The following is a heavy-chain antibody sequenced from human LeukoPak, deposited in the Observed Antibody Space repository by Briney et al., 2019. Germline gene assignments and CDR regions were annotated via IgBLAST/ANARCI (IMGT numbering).Heavy chain of an antibody. CDR2: INPNSGDT. V-gene: IGHV1-2*02. J-gene: IGHJ5*02. CDR1: GYTFTDYS. Sequence: GASVKVSCKASGYTFTDYSLHWMRQAPGQGLEWMGWINPNSGDTNFAQKFQGRVTMTRDTSVSTAYMELNSLTSDDTAVYYCAFLATAAGVNHWGQGTLVTVSS. CDR3: AFLATAAGVNH. D-gene: IGHD6-13*01.